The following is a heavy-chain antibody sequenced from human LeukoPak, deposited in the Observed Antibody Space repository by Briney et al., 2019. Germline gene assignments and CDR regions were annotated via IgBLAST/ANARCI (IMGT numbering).Heavy chain of an antibody. J-gene: IGHJ4*02. CDR1: GFTFSLYA. V-gene: IGHV3-21*05. Sequence: PGGSLRLSCAASGFTFSLYATNWVRQAPGKGLEWISYINSGGDDIHYAASVRGRFTISRDDARNTLYLQLSSLRAEDTAVYYCARDTIQPGLIDDWGQGTLVTVSS. D-gene: IGHD2-2*01. CDR3: ARDTIQPGLIDD. CDR2: INSGGDDI.